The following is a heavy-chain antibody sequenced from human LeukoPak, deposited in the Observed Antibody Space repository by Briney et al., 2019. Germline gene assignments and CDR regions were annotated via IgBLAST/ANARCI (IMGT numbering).Heavy chain of an antibody. D-gene: IGHD4-17*01. J-gene: IGHJ3*02. V-gene: IGHV4-39*07. CDR2: IYYSGST. Sequence: SETLSLTCTVSGGSISSSSYYWGWVRQPPGKGLEWIGSIYYSGSTYYNPSLKSRVTISVDTSKNQFSLKLSSVTAADTAVYYCARLIPTVTNHDAFDIWGQGTMVTVSS. CDR1: GGSISSSSYY. CDR3: ARLIPTVTNHDAFDI.